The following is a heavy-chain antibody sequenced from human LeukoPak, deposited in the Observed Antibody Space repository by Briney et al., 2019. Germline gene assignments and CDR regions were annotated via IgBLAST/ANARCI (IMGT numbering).Heavy chain of an antibody. CDR1: GGSISSGSYY. V-gene: IGHV4-61*02. CDR3: AIRVSGRAFDI. D-gene: IGHD3-16*01. Sequence: PSETLSLTCTVSGGSISSGSYYWSWIRQPAGKGLECIGRIYTSGSTNYNPSLKSRVTISVDTSKNQFSLKLSSVTAADTAVYYCAIRVSGRAFDIWGQGTMVTVSS. CDR2: IYTSGST. J-gene: IGHJ3*02.